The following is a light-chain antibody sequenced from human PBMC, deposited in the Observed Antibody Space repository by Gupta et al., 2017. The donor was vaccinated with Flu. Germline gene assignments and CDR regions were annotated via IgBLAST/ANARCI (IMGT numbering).Light chain of an antibody. V-gene: IGKV3-11*01. J-gene: IGKJ5*01. CDR2: DAS. Sequence: GERATLSCRAIQTVGRFLVWYQQKPGQAPRLLMSDASTRATGIPARFVGSGSGTDVTLTISSLEPEDLVVYFCQQCADWPMTFGQGTRLEIK. CDR3: QQCADWPMT. CDR1: QTVGRF.